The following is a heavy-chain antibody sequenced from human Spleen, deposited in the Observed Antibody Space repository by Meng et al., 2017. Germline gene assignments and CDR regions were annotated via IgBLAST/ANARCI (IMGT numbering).Heavy chain of an antibody. CDR3: ARREGDGYTNYYYYYGMDV. D-gene: IGHD5-24*01. CDR2: IIPIFGTA. CDR1: GGTFSSYA. J-gene: IGHJ6*02. V-gene: IGHV1-69*05. Sequence: SVKVSCKASGGTFSSYAISWVRQAPGQGLEWMGGIIPIFGTANYAQKFQGRVTITTDESTSTAYMELSSLRSEDTAVYYCARREGDGYTNYYYYYGMDVWGQATTVTVSS.